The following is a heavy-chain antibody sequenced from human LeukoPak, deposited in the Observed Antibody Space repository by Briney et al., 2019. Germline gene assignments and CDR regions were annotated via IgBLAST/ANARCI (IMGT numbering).Heavy chain of an antibody. J-gene: IGHJ4*02. CDR1: GFTFSSYG. CDR2: IWYDGGNK. Sequence: GRSLRLSCAASGFTFSSYGMHWARQAPGKGLEGVAVIWYDGGNKYYADSVKGRFTISRDNSKKTLYLQMNSLRAEDTAVYHCARDEAGGGGYYDSSGYLYYWGQGTLVTVSS. V-gene: IGHV3-33*01. CDR3: ARDEAGGGGYYDSSGYLYY. D-gene: IGHD3-22*01.